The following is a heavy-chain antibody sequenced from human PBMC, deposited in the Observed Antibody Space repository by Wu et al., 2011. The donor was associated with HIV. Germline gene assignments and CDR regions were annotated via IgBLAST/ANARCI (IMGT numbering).Heavy chain of an antibody. V-gene: IGHV1-69*05. J-gene: IGHJ6*02. CDR1: GGTFSSYA. D-gene: IGHD4-17*01. CDR3: ARDLPSFLRSTTWPRMDV. Sequence: QVQLVQSGAEVKKPGSSVKVSCKASGGTFSSYAISWVRQAPGQGLEWMGGIIPIFGTANYAQKFQGRVTITTDESTSTAYMELSSLRSEDTAVYYXARDLPSFLRSTTWPRMDVWGQGDHGHRLL. CDR2: IIPIFGTA.